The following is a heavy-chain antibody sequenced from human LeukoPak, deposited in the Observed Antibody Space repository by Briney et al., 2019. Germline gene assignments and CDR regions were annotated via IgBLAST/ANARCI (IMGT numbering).Heavy chain of an antibody. V-gene: IGHV4-30-4*01. J-gene: IGHJ4*02. CDR2: IYYSGST. CDR1: GGSISSGDYY. D-gene: IGHD4-17*01. Sequence: SSETLSLTCTVSGGSISSGDYYWSWIRQPPGKGLEWIGYIYYSGSTYYNPSLKSRVTISVDRSKNQFSLKLSSVTAADTAVYYCARGGRTVTPFDYWGQGTLVTVSS. CDR3: ARGGRTVTPFDY.